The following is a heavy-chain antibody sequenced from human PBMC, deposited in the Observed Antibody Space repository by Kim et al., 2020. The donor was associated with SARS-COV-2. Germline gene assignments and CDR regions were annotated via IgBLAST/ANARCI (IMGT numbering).Heavy chain of an antibody. Sequence: GGSLRLSCTASGFTFGDYAMSWFRQAPGKGLEWVGFIRSKAYGGTTEYAASVKGRFTISRDDSKSIAYLQMNSLKTEDTAVYYCTRRGVGYSYEVYAFDIWGQGTMVTVSS. D-gene: IGHD5-18*01. CDR2: IRSKAYGGTT. V-gene: IGHV3-49*03. J-gene: IGHJ3*02. CDR3: TRRGVGYSYEVYAFDI. CDR1: GFTFGDYA.